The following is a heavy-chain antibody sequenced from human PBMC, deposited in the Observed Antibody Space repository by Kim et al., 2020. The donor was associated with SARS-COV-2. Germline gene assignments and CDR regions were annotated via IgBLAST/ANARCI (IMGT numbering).Heavy chain of an antibody. CDR2: INAGNGNT. J-gene: IGHJ4*02. CDR3: ARATGSSGWYWLN. D-gene: IGHD6-19*01. V-gene: IGHV1-3*01. Sequence: ASVKVSCKASGYTFTSYAMHWVRQAPGQRLEWMGWINAGNGNTKYSQKFQGRVTITRDTSASTAYMELSSLRSEDTAVYYCARATGSSGWYWLNWGQGTLVTVSS. CDR1: GYTFTSYA.